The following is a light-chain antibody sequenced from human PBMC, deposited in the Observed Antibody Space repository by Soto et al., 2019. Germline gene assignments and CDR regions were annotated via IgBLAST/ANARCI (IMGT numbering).Light chain of an antibody. CDR2: WAS. J-gene: IGKJ2*01. CDR1: QSVLYSSNNKYY. V-gene: IGKV4-1*01. CDR3: QQYYSTPYT. Sequence: DIVMTQSPDSLAVSLGERATINCKSSQSVLYSSNNKYYLARYQQKPGQPPKLLIYWASTRESGVHDRFSDSGSGTDFTLTISSLQAEDVAVYYCQQYYSTPYTFGQGTKLEIK.